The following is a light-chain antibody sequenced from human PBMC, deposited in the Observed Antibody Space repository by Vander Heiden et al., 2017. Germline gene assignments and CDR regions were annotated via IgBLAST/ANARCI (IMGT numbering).Light chain of an antibody. CDR2: DAS. CDR1: ENIVRW. J-gene: IGKJ2*01. V-gene: IGKV1-5*01. Sequence: DIHVTQSPSTLSASVGDTVTITCRASENIVRWLAWYQQKPGKAPKLLIYDASSLERGVPSRFSGSGFGTEFTLTISSLEPDDFATYYCQQYNGYFKTFGQGTKLEIK. CDR3: QQYNGYFKT.